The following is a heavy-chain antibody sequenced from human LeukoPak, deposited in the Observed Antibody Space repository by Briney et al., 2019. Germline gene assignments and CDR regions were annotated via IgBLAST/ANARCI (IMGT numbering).Heavy chain of an antibody. CDR1: RSTFSSYG. J-gene: IGHJ4*02. CDR2: IRYDGSNK. D-gene: IGHD3-9*01. Sequence: GGSLRLSCAASRSTFSSYGMHWVRQAPGKGLEWVAFIRYDGSNKYYADSVKGRLTISRDNSKNTLYLQMNSLRAEDTAVYYCAKDHQKRLRYFDWLLCFDYWGQGTLVTVSS. CDR3: AKDHQKRLRYFDWLLCFDY. V-gene: IGHV3-30*02.